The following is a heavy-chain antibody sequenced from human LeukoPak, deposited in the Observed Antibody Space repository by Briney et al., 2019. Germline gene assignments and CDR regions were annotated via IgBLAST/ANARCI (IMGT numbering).Heavy chain of an antibody. J-gene: IGHJ4*02. CDR2: IYSSGST. CDR1: GGSIRGYF. D-gene: IGHD3-10*01. V-gene: IGHV4-59*08. Sequence: SETLSLTCPVSGGSIRGYFWSWIRQPPGKGLEWIGHIYSSGSTTYTPSLQGRVTISLDTSKNQFSLKLSSVTAADTAVYYCARHYDSGSYPLDFWGQGTLVTVSS. CDR3: ARHYDSGSYPLDF.